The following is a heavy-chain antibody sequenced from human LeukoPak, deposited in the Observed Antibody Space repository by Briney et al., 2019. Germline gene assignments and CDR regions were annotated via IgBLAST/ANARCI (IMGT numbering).Heavy chain of an antibody. CDR3: TTDWGYCSSTSCYSDYYYYYMDV. CDR2: IKSKTDGGTT. V-gene: IGHV3-15*01. Sequence: MAGGSLRLSCAASGFTFSNAWMSWVRQAPGKGLEWVGRIKSKTDGGTTDYAAPVKGRFTISRDDSKNTLYLQMNSLKTEDTAVYYCTTDWGYCSSTSCYSDYYYYYMDVWGIGTTVTVSS. J-gene: IGHJ6*03. D-gene: IGHD2-2*01. CDR1: GFTFSNAW.